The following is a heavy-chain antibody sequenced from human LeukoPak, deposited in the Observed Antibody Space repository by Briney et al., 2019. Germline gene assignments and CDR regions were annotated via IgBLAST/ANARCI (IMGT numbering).Heavy chain of an antibody. D-gene: IGHD3-10*01. CDR1: XGSIXSXX. V-gene: IGHV4-4*07. CDR2: XXASGST. J-gene: IGHJ4*02. Sequence: TVXXGSIXSXXWSWXXXPAGXXLXXXXXXXASGSTNYNPSLKSRVTMSVDTSKNQFSLKLRSVTAADTAVYYCARVHFSTINSDVGSGSFSIYYFDYWGQGTLVTVSS. CDR3: ARVHFSTINSDVGSGSFSIYYFDY.